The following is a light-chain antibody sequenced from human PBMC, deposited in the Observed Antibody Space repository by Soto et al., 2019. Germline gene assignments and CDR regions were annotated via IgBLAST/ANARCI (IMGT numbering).Light chain of an antibody. Sequence: EMMLTQSPGTLSLSPGDRATLSCRASQIVSSNLAWYQQKPGQAPRLLIYGASTRATGIPARFSGSGSGTEFTLSISSLQSEDFAVYYCQQYNNWPPITFGQGTRLEIK. CDR3: QQYNNWPPIT. V-gene: IGKV3-15*01. CDR1: QIVSSN. J-gene: IGKJ5*01. CDR2: GAS.